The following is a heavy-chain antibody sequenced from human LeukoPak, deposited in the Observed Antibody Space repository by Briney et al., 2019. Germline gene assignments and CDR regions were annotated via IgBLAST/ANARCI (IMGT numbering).Heavy chain of an antibody. CDR1: GGSISSSSYY. CDR3: ARPFTDYYDSSGYRAFDI. D-gene: IGHD3-22*01. Sequence: SETVSLTCTDSGGSISSSSYYWGWIRQPPGKGLEWIGEINHSGSTNYNPSLKSRVTISVDTSKNQFSLKLSSVTAADTAVYYCARPFTDYYDSSGYRAFDIWGQGTMVTVSS. V-gene: IGHV4-39*07. J-gene: IGHJ3*02. CDR2: INHSGST.